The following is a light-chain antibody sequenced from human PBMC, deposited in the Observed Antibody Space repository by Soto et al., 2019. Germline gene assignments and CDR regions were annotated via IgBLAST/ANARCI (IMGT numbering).Light chain of an antibody. CDR3: QQYHNWPMYT. J-gene: IGKJ2*01. CDR1: QSVSSN. Sequence: EIVMTQSPATLSVSPGERATLSCRASQSVSSNLAWYQQKPGQAPRLLIYGASTRATGIPARFSGSGSGTEFTLTVSRLQSEDFAVYYCQQYHNWPMYTFGQGTKLEIK. V-gene: IGKV3-15*01. CDR2: GAS.